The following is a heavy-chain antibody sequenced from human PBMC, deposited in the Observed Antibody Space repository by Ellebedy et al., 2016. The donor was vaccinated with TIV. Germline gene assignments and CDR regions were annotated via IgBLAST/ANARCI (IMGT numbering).Heavy chain of an antibody. J-gene: IGHJ3*02. CDR1: GFPFRDYS. Sequence: PGGSLRLSCTASGFPFRDYSMNWVRQAPGKGLEWVSSISDFSAYRFYAASVKGRFTIPRDNAKNSLYLQMDSLRAEDTAVYYCARDTVPAALDAFDIWGQGTMVTVSS. CDR2: ISDFSAYR. D-gene: IGHD2-2*01. V-gene: IGHV3-21*01. CDR3: ARDTVPAALDAFDI.